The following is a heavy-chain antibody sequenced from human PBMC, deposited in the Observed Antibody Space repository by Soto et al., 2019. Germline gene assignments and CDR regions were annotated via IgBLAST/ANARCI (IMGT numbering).Heavy chain of an antibody. J-gene: IGHJ4*02. D-gene: IGHD5-12*01. V-gene: IGHV4-61*01. CDR2: IYYSGST. CDR1: GGSVSSGSYY. CDR3: ARHDGHSASLIGY. Sequence: SETLSLTCTVSGGSVSSGSYYWSWIRQPPGKGLEWIGYIYYSGSTNYNPSLKSRVTISVDTSKNQFSLKLSSVTAADTAVYYWARHDGHSASLIGYWGQGTLVTVPS.